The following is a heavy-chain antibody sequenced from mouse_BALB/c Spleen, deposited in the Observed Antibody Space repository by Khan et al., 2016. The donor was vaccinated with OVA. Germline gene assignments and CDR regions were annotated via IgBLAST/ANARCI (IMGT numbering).Heavy chain of an antibody. J-gene: IGHJ3*01. CDR1: GYTFTNYG. V-gene: IGHV9-1*02. Sequence: QIQLVQSGPELKKPGETVKISCKASGYTFTNYGMNWVKQAPGKGLKWMGWINTYTGEPTYADDFKGRFAFSLETSASTAYLQINNLKNEDMATYFCAYDYIAYWGQGPLVTVSA. CDR2: INTYTGEP. D-gene: IGHD2-4*01. CDR3: AYDYIAY.